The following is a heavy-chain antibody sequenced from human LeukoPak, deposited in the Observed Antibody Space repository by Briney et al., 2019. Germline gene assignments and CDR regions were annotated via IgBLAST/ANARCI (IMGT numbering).Heavy chain of an antibody. Sequence: NPSETLSLTCNVSGGSINTKPYSWGWIRQPPGKGLEWIASIYYGGSTYYNPSLKSRVSISIDTSKNQFSLKLSSVTAADTAMYYCSRDHRYAFDIWGQGTVVTVSS. D-gene: IGHD3-16*02. CDR1: GGSINTKPYS. CDR3: SRDHRYAFDI. J-gene: IGHJ3*02. CDR2: IYYGGST. V-gene: IGHV4-39*07.